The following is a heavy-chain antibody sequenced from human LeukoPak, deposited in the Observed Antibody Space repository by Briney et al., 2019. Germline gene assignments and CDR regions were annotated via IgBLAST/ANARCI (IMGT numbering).Heavy chain of an antibody. CDR3: ARIYYYDSSGYYEGGDYYYGMDV. J-gene: IGHJ6*02. Sequence: SETLSLTCTVSGGSISSSSYSWGWIRQPPGKGLEWIGSIYYSGSTYYNPSLKSRVTISVDTSKNQFSLKLSSVTAADTAVYYCARIYYYDSSGYYEGGDYYYGMDVWGQGTTVTVSS. CDR1: GGSISSSSYS. CDR2: IYYSGST. D-gene: IGHD3-22*01. V-gene: IGHV4-39*01.